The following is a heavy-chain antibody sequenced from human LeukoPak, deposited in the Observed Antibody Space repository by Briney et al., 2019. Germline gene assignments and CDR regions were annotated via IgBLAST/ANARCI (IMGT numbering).Heavy chain of an antibody. D-gene: IGHD3-3*01. Sequence: SSVKVSCKASGGTFSSYAISWVRQAPGRGLEWMGGIIPIFGTANYAQKFQGRVTITADESTSTAYMELSSLRSEDTAVYYCAGSYDFWSGYPYWGQGTLVTVSS. V-gene: IGHV1-69*01. CDR2: IIPIFGTA. CDR1: GGTFSSYA. CDR3: AGSYDFWSGYPY. J-gene: IGHJ4*02.